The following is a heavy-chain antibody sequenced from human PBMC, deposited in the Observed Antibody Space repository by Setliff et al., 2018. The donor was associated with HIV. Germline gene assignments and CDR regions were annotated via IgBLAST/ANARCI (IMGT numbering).Heavy chain of an antibody. CDR3: ARGVAAAGMLMDV. D-gene: IGHD6-13*01. CDR1: GGSMSSYY. Sequence: SETLSLTCSVSGGSMSSYYWSWIRQTASKGLEWIGRIYTSGSIIYNPSLRSRVTMSVDTSKNQFSLKLSSVTAADTAVYYCARGVAAAGMLMDVWGKGTTVTVSS. V-gene: IGHV4-4*07. CDR2: IYTSGSI. J-gene: IGHJ6*03.